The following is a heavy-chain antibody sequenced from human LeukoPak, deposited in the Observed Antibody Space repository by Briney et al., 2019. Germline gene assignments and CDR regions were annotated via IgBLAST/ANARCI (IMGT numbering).Heavy chain of an antibody. CDR2: TNPDGSTT. D-gene: IGHD3-10*01. CDR3: AKDLHYGSADY. Sequence: GGSLRLSCAASGFTFSSYAMSWVRQAPGKGLVWVSFTNPDGSTTNYADSVKGRFTISRDNAKNALYLQMNSLRAEDTAVYYCAKDLHYGSADYWGQGTLVTVSS. V-gene: IGHV3-74*01. CDR1: GFTFSSYA. J-gene: IGHJ4*02.